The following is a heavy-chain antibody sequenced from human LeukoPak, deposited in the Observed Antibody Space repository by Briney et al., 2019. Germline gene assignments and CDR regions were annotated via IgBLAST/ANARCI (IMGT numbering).Heavy chain of an antibody. V-gene: IGHV1-69*04. CDR2: IIPILGIA. CDR3: ARDREVTGTTVGLDY. D-gene: IGHD1-20*01. CDR1: GGTFSIYT. Sequence: GASVKVSCKASGGTFSIYTISWVRQAPGQGLEWMGRIIPILGIANYAQKFQGRVTITADKSTSTAYMELSSLRSEDTAVYYCARDREVTGTTVGLDYWGQGTLVTVSS. J-gene: IGHJ4*02.